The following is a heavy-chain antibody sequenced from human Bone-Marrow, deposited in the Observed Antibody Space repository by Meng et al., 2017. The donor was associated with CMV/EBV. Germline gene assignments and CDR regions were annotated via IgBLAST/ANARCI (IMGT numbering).Heavy chain of an antibody. CDR2: ISYDGSNK. CDR1: GFTFSSYA. Sequence: GESLKISCAASGFTFSSYAMHWVRQAPGKGLEWVAVISYDGSNKYYADSVKGRFTISRDNSKNTLYLQMNSLRAEDTAVYYCARDGRRYCSSTSCYEYFQHCGQGTLVTVSS. J-gene: IGHJ1*01. CDR3: ARDGRRYCSSTSCYEYFQH. D-gene: IGHD2-2*01. V-gene: IGHV3-30-3*01.